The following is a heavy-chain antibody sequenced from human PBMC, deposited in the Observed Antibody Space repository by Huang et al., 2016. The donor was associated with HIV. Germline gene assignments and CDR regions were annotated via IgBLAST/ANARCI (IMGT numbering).Heavy chain of an antibody. J-gene: IGHJ4*02. V-gene: IGHV3-74*01. CDR1: GFTFSTYW. CDR2: INSYVIST. Sequence: EVQLVESGGGLVQQGGSLRLSCAASGFTFSTYWRHWVRQAPGKGLVWVSRINSYVISTSYADSVKGRFTISRDNAKNTLYLQMNSLRAEDTAVYYCARERSSGWAIDYWGQGTLVTVSS. D-gene: IGHD6-19*01. CDR3: ARERSSGWAIDY.